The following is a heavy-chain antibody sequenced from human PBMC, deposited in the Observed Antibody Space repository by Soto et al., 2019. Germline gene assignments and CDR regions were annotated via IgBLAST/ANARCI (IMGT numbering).Heavy chain of an antibody. CDR3: ARGAVYSYGLDY. D-gene: IGHD5-18*01. CDR2: IYHSGST. Sequence: SETLSLTCAVSGGSISSGGYSWSWIRQPPGKGLEWIGYIYHSGSTYYNPSLKSRVTISVDRSKNQFSLKLSSVTAADTAVYYCARGAVYSYGLDYWGQGTLVTVSS. CDR1: GGSISSGGYS. V-gene: IGHV4-30-2*01. J-gene: IGHJ4*02.